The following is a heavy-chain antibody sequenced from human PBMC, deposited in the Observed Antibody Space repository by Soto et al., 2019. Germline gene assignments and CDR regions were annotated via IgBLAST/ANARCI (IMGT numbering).Heavy chain of an antibody. Sequence: ASVKVSWKVFGYTFSTYCLSWVLQAPGQGLEWMGWVSPYNGNTYYAPGLQGRVTMTTDTSTNTAYMSLRSLRSDDTAIYYCVRGGILEANRPYYYYGLDVWGQGTPVTVSS. CDR1: GYTFSTYC. J-gene: IGHJ6*02. CDR3: VRGGILEANRPYYYYGLDV. V-gene: IGHV1-18*01. CDR2: VSPYNGNT. D-gene: IGHD1-1*01.